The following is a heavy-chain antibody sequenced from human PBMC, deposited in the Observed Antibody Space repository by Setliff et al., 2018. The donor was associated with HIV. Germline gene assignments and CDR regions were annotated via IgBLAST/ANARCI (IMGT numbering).Heavy chain of an antibody. CDR2: IYYNGGT. CDR1: GGSITGYY. Sequence: SETLSLTCTVSGGSITGYYWSWIRQPPGKGMAWIGYIYYNGGTNYNPSLKSRVTMLVDTSENHFTLKLTSVTAADTAMYYCTRGIGGIGYYPDYWGQGTLVTVSS. CDR3: TRGIGGIGYYPDY. J-gene: IGHJ4*02. D-gene: IGHD3-22*01. V-gene: IGHV4-59*01.